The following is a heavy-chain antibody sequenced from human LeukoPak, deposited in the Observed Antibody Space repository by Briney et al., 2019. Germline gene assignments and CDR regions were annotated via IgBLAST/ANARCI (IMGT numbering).Heavy chain of an antibody. J-gene: IGHJ3*02. V-gene: IGHV3-9*01. Sequence: GGSLRLSCAASGFTFSTYWIHWVRQAPGKGLEWVSGISWNSGSIGYADSVKGRFTISRDNAKNSLYLQMNSLRAEDTALYYCAKDPGPSSGWSDDAFDIWGQGTMVTVSS. CDR1: GFTFSTYW. CDR3: AKDPGPSSGWSDDAFDI. CDR2: ISWNSGSI. D-gene: IGHD6-19*01.